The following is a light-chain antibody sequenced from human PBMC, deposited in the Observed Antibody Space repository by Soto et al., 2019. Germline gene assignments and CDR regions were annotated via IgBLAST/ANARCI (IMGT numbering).Light chain of an antibody. CDR2: GAS. CDR1: QSVSSN. V-gene: IGKV3-15*01. Sequence: EIVMAQSPATLSVSPGERATLSCRASQSVSSNLAWYHQKPGQPPRLLIYGASTRATGIPARFSGSGSGTDFSLTISGLQSEDFAVYYCQQYNNWPLTFGPGTKVDIK. J-gene: IGKJ3*01. CDR3: QQYNNWPLT.